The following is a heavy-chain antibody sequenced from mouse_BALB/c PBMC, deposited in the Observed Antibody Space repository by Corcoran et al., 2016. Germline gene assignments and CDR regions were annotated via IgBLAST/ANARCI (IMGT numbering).Heavy chain of an antibody. D-gene: IGHD2-12*01. CDR3: ALRRRNYAMDY. CDR1: GYTFTSYV. Sequence: EVQLQQSGPALVKPGASVKMSCKASGYTFTSYVMHWVKQKPGQGLGWIGYINPYNDGTKYNEKFKGKATLTSDKSSSTAYMELSSLTSEDSAVYYCALRRRNYAMDYLGQGTSVTVSS. V-gene: IGHV1S136*01. CDR2: INPYNDGT. J-gene: IGHJ4*01.